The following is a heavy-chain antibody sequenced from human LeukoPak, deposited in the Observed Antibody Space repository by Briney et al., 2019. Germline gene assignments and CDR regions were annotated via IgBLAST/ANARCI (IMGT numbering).Heavy chain of an antibody. CDR3: ARLRWLQPIDY. CDR1: GGSISSGGYY. CDR2: IYYSGST. V-gene: IGHV4-31*03. D-gene: IGHD5-24*01. J-gene: IGHJ4*02. Sequence: SQTLSLTCTVSGGSISSGGYYWSWIRQHPGKGLEWIGYIYYSGSTYYNPSLKSRVTISVDTSKNQFSLKLSSVTAADTAVYYCARLRWLQPIDYWGQGTLVTVSS.